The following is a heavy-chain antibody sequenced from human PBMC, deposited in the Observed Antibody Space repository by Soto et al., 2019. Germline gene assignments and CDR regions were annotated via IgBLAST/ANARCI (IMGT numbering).Heavy chain of an antibody. CDR2: ISGSGGGT. D-gene: IGHD2-15*01. Sequence: HPEASLRLSCASCGCAFTNCAMSWGRQAPGKGLEWVSLISGSGGGTYYADSVKGRFTISRDNSKNTLYLQMNSLRAEDTAVFYCAKHLSNGSPDYWGQGTLVTVSS. V-gene: IGHV3-23*01. CDR1: GCAFTNCA. J-gene: IGHJ4*02. CDR3: AKHLSNGSPDY.